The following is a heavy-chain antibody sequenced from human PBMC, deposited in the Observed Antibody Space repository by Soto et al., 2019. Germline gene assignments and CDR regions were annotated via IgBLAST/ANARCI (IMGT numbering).Heavy chain of an antibody. Sequence: EVHLVEYGGGLVQPGGSLRLSCAGSGFTFSTYWMHWVRQVPGKGRVWVSRINSDGSTTSYADSVKGRFTISRDNAKDTLYLQMNSLRAEDTAVYYCARVGHGRYYFDYWGQGTLVTVSS. J-gene: IGHJ4*02. V-gene: IGHV3-74*01. CDR1: GFTFSTYW. CDR3: ARVGHGRYYFDY. CDR2: INSDGSTT.